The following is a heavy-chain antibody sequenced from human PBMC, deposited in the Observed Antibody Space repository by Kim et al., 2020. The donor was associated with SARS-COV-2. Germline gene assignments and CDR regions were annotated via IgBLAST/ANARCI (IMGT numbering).Heavy chain of an antibody. J-gene: IGHJ4*02. CDR3: AKDYVGYNYGDY. Sequence: YYADSVKGRFTISRDNSKNTLYLQMNSLRAEDTAVYYCAKDYVGYNYGDYWGQGTLVTVSS. V-gene: IGHV3-23*01. D-gene: IGHD5-18*01.